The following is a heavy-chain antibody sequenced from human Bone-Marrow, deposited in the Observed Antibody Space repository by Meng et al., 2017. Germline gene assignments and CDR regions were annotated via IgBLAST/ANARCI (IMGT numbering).Heavy chain of an antibody. J-gene: IGHJ4*02. CDR2: IWYDGSNK. Sequence: LSLTCAASGFTFSSYSMNWVRQAPGKGLEWVAVIWYDGSNKYYADSVKGRFTISRDNSKNTLYLQMNSLRAEDTAVYYCAREGERWLQYFDYWGQGTLVTVSS. CDR1: GFTFSSYS. CDR3: AREGERWLQYFDY. V-gene: IGHV3-33*08. D-gene: IGHD5-24*01.